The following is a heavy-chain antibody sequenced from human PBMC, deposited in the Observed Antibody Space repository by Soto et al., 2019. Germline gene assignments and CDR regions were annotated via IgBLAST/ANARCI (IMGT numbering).Heavy chain of an antibody. Sequence: PSETLSLTCTVSGGSISSYYWSWIRRPPGKGLEWIGYIYYSGSTNYNPSLKSRVTISVDTSKNQFSLKLSSVTAADTAVYYCASLYSYGYVGGIDYWGQGTLVTVSS. D-gene: IGHD5-18*01. V-gene: IGHV4-59*01. J-gene: IGHJ4*02. CDR1: GGSISSYY. CDR3: ASLYSYGYVGGIDY. CDR2: IYYSGST.